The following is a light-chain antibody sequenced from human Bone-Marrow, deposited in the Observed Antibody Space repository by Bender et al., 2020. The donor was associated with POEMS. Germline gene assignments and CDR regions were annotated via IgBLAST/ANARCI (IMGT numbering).Light chain of an antibody. CDR2: GYN. CDR3: QSYDNSLGGWV. J-gene: IGLJ2*01. V-gene: IGLV1-40*01. Sequence: QSALTQPRSVSAAPGQKVTISCTGSSSNTGSGYDINWYQHLPGTAPKLLIYGYNNRPSGVPDRFSGSKSGTSASLAITGLQAEDEGDYYCQSYDNSLGGWVFGGGTKLTVL. CDR1: SSNTGSGYD.